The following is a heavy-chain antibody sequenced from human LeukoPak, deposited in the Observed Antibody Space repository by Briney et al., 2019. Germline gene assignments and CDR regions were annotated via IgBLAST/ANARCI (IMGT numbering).Heavy chain of an antibody. CDR1: GFTFSSYW. Sequence: PGGSLRLSCAASGFTFSSYWMHWVRQAPGKGLVWVSRINSDGSSTSYADSVKGRFTISRDNAKNTLYLQMNSLRAEDTAVYYCSCLVTTTPGWDYWGQGTLVTVSS. CDR2: INSDGSST. V-gene: IGHV3-74*01. CDR3: SCLVTTTPGWDY. J-gene: IGHJ4*02. D-gene: IGHD4-17*01.